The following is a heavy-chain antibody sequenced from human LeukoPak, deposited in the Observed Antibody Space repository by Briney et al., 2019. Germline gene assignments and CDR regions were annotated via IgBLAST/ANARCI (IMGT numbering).Heavy chain of an antibody. CDR1: GFTFDDYA. D-gene: IGHD2-21*02. J-gene: IGHJ6*03. Sequence: PGRSLRLSCAASGFTFDDYAMHWVRQAPGKGLEWVSLISWDGGSTYCADSVKGRFTISRDNSKNSLYLQMNSLRAEDTALYYCAKDMRSVVVTAIRSGYYYYMDVWGKGTTVTVSS. CDR2: ISWDGGST. CDR3: AKDMRSVVVTAIRSGYYYYMDV. V-gene: IGHV3-43D*03.